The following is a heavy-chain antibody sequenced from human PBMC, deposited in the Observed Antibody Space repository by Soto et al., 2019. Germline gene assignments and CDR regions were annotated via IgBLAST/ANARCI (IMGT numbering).Heavy chain of an antibody. J-gene: IGHJ4*02. CDR2: IVPIVDTS. CDR1: GGTFSSYA. Sequence: QVQLVQSGAEVRQPASSVKVSCKTSGGTFSSYAISWVRQAPGQGLEWMGGIVPIVDTSTYAQKFQGRVTITADDSTSTVYMELSSLRSDDTAVYYCVRVVAIPGYPDNWGQGTLVTVYS. V-gene: IGHV1-69*12. CDR3: VRVVAIPGYPDN. D-gene: IGHD5-12*01.